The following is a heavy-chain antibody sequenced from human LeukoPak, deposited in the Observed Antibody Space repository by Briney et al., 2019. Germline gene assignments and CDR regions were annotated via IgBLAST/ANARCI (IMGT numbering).Heavy chain of an antibody. CDR2: IRSKTYRYAT. J-gene: IGHJ4*02. V-gene: IGHV3-73*01. D-gene: IGHD6-19*01. CDR3: VRHEVYSSGYHGTIDY. CDR1: GFTFSGSA. Sequence: GGSLKLSCAASGFTFSGSALHWVRQPSGKGLEWVGHIRSKTYRYATAYAASVKGRFTISRDDSKNTAYLQINSLKTDDTAVDDCVRHEVYSSGYHGTIDYWGQGTLVTASS.